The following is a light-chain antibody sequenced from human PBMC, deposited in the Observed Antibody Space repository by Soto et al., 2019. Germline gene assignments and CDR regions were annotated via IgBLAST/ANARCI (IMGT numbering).Light chain of an antibody. CDR2: DTT. J-gene: IGLJ1*01. Sequence: QAVVTQEPSXTVSPGGTVTLTCGSSTGAVTNGXXXXXXXXXXXXXXRTLIYDTTNRHSWTPARFSGSLLGGKAALTLSGAQPEDEAEYYCLLSYNGPYVFGTGTKVTVL. CDR3: LLSYNGPYV. V-gene: IGLV7-46*01. CDR1: TGAVTNGXX.